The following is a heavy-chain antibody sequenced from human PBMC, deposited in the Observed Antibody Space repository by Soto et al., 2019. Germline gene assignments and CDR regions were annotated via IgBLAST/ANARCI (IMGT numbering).Heavy chain of an antibody. CDR3: ERGDAYDFWSGYLAFDI. J-gene: IGHJ3*02. D-gene: IGHD3-3*01. Sequence: XATLSLTCTVSGGSISSYYWSWIRQPPGKGLEWIGYIYYSGSTNYNPSLKSRVTISVDTSKNQFSLKLSSVTAADTAVYYCERGDAYDFWSGYLAFDIWGQGTMVTVS. V-gene: IGHV4-59*01. CDR2: IYYSGST. CDR1: GGSISSYY.